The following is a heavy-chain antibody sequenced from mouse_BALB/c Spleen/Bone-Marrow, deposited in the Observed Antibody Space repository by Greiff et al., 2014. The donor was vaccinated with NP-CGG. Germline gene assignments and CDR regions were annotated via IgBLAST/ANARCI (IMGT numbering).Heavy chain of an antibody. CDR1: GYTFTSYV. CDR2: INPYNDGT. Sequence: EVKLQESGPELVKPGASVKMSCKASGYTFTSYVIHRVKQKPGQGLEWIGYINPYNDGTKYNEKFKGKATLTSDKSSSTAYMELSSLTSEDSAVYYCARGGYYGTSLYWYFDVWGAGTTVTVSS. CDR3: ARGGYYGTSLYWYFDV. V-gene: IGHV1-14*01. J-gene: IGHJ1*01. D-gene: IGHD1-1*01.